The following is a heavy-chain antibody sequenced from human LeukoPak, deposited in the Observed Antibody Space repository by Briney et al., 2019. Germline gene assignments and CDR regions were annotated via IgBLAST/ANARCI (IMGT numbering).Heavy chain of an antibody. V-gene: IGHV3-66*02. CDR3: AGDHYDSSGYYYAGWFDP. CDR1: GFAVSSNY. Sequence: GGSLRLSCAASGFAVSSNYMSWVRQAPGKGLGWVSVIYSGGSTYYADSVKGRFTISRDNSKNTLYLQMNSLRAEDTAAYYCAGDHYDSSGYYYAGWFDPWGQGTLVTVSS. J-gene: IGHJ5*02. CDR2: IYSGGST. D-gene: IGHD3-22*01.